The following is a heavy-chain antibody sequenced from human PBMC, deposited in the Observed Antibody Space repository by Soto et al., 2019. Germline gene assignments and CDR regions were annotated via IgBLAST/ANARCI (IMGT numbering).Heavy chain of an antibody. CDR1: GFTFSNYG. V-gene: IGHV3-23*01. Sequence: EVQVLESGGGLVQPGGSLRLSCAASGFTFSNYGMSWVRQAPGKGLEWVSSISGSGGRTYYADSVKGRFTISRDNSKNTVYLHVNTLRDEDTAVYYCARGGAMGVDYWGQGTLVTVSS. CDR2: ISGSGGRT. D-gene: IGHD1-26*01. CDR3: ARGGAMGVDY. J-gene: IGHJ4*02.